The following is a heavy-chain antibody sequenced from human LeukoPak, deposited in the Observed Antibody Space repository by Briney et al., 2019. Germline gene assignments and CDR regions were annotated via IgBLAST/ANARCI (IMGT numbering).Heavy chain of an antibody. CDR2: IYSGGST. CDR3: ARDRGSGWYWFDH. CDR1: GFIVSSNY. V-gene: IGHV3-53*01. D-gene: IGHD6-19*01. J-gene: IGHJ5*02. Sequence: GGSLRLSCAASGFIVSSNYMSWLRQPAGKGVEWVSVIYSGGSTYYADSVKGRFTISRDNSKNTLYLQMNSLRAEDTAVYYCARDRGSGWYWFDHWGQGTLVTVSS.